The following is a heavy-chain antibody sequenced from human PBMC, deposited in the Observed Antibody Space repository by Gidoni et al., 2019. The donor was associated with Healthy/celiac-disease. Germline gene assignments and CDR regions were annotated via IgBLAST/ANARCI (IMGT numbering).Heavy chain of an antibody. CDR1: GFTFDDYA. CDR3: AKDMGRIAARNTPFDY. J-gene: IGHJ4*02. Sequence: EVQLVESGGGLVQPGRSLRLSCAASGFTFDDYAMHWVRQAPGKGLEWVSGISWNSGSIGYADSVKGRFTISRDNAKNSLYLQMNSLRAEDTALYYCAKDMGRIAARNTPFDYWGQGTLVTVSS. D-gene: IGHD6-6*01. V-gene: IGHV3-9*01. CDR2: ISWNSGSI.